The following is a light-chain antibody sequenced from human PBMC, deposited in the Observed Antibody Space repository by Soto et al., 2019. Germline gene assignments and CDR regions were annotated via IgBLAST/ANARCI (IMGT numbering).Light chain of an antibody. CDR1: SSDIGAYDL. J-gene: IGLJ3*02. V-gene: IGLV2-14*01. CDR3: NSYTSGSTL. Sequence: QSALTQPASVSGSPGQSITISCSGTSSDIGAYDLVSWYQQHPGRAPKLIIYEVSYRPSGVSNRFSGSKSGNTASLTISGLQAEDEADYYCNSYTSGSTLFGGGTKLTVL. CDR2: EVS.